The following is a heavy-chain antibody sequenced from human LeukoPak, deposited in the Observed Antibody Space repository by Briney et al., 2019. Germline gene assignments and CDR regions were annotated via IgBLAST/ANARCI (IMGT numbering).Heavy chain of an antibody. V-gene: IGHV3-21*01. J-gene: IGHJ4*02. CDR3: ARSTIPGSSWYQSVRHYYFDY. CDR2: ISTRSTYI. CDR1: GVTFSNYS. Sequence: GGSLRLSCAASGVTFSNYSMNWVRQAPGKGLEWVSSISTRSTYIYYADSVKGRFTISRDNAKNSLYLQMNSLRAEDTAVYYCARSTIPGSSWYQSVRHYYFDYWGEGTLVTVSS. D-gene: IGHD6-13*01.